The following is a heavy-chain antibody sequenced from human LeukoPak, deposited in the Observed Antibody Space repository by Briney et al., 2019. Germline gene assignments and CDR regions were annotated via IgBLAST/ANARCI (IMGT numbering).Heavy chain of an antibody. CDR2: ITTSSSYI. D-gene: IGHD3-22*01. CDR3: ARGENYYDSTGYDY. Sequence: GGSLRLSCAASGFTFSRYTMNWVRQAPGKGLEWVSSITTSSSYIYYADSLKGRFTISRDNAKNSLYLQMNSLRAEDTAVYYCARGENYYDSTGYDYWGQGTLVTVSS. J-gene: IGHJ4*02. V-gene: IGHV3-21*01. CDR1: GFTFSRYT.